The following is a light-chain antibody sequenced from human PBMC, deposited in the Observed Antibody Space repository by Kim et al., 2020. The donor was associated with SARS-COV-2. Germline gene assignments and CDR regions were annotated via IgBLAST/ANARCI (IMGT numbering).Light chain of an antibody. J-gene: IGLJ2*01. V-gene: IGLV3-19*01. Sequence: SSELTQDPAVYVALGQTVRITCQGDSLRSYYATWYQQKPRQAPLLVIFGRNNRPSGIPDRFSGSTSGNTASLTISGAQAEDEADFYCQSRDSGGNVVFGGGTQLTFL. CDR3: QSRDSGGNVV. CDR1: SLRSYY. CDR2: GRN.